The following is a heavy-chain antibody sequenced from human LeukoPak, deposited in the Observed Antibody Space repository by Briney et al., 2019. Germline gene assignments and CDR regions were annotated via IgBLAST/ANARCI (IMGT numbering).Heavy chain of an antibody. CDR2: IIPIFGTA. CDR1: GGTFSSYA. Sequence: SVKVSCKASGGTFSSYAISWVRQAPGQGLEWMGGIIPIFGTANYAQKFQGRVTITTDESTSTAYMELSSLRSEDTAVYYCARSIMITFGGVYYFDYWGQGTLVSVSS. CDR3: ARSIMITFGGVYYFDY. V-gene: IGHV1-69*05. D-gene: IGHD3-16*01. J-gene: IGHJ4*02.